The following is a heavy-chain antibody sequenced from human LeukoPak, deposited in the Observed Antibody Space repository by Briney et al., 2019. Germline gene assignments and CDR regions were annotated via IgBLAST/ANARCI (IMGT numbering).Heavy chain of an antibody. V-gene: IGHV1-2*06. CDR3: ARDSGDYDSSGYLYYLDY. CDR1: GYTFTGYY. CDR2: INPNSGGT. D-gene: IGHD3-22*01. J-gene: IGHJ4*02. Sequence: ASVKVSCKASGYTFTGYYMHWVRQAPGQGLEWMGPINPNSGGTNYAQKFQGRVTMTRDTSISTAYMELSRLKSDDTAVYYCARDSGDYDSSGYLYYLDYWGQGTLVTVSS.